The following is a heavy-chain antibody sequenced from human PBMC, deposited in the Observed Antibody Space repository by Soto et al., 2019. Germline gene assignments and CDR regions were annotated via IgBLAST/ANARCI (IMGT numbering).Heavy chain of an antibody. CDR2: ISSSSSYI. CDR1: GFTFSSYS. D-gene: IGHD2-2*02. V-gene: IGHV3-21*01. CDR3: ARDHMGCSSTSCYTDFDY. Sequence: GGSLRLSCAASGFTFSSYSMNWVRQAPGKGLEWVSSISSSSSYIYYADSVKGRFTISRDNAKNSLYLQMNSLRAEDTAVYYCARDHMGCSSTSCYTDFDYWGQGTLVTVS. J-gene: IGHJ4*02.